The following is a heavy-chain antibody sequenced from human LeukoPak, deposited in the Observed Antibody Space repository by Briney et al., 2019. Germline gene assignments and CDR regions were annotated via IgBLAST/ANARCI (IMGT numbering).Heavy chain of an antibody. CDR3: ASWVATIGVYDY. Sequence: ASVKVSCKASGYTFTSYDINWVRQATGQGLEWMGWMNPNSGNTGYAQKFQGRVTVTRNTSISTAYMELSSLRSEDTAVYYCASWVATIGVYDYWGQGTLVTVSS. CDR2: MNPNSGNT. V-gene: IGHV1-8*01. J-gene: IGHJ4*02. CDR1: GYTFTSYD. D-gene: IGHD5-12*01.